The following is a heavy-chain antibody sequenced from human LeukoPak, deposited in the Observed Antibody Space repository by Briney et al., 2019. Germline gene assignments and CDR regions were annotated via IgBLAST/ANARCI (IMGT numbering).Heavy chain of an antibody. CDR1: GGTITSNNY. V-gene: IGHV4-4*02. J-gene: IGHJ4*02. Sequence: SETLSLTCGVSGGTITSNNYWTLVRQPPGKGLEWIGEVNLQGSTNYTASLMGRVATSVDMSENHISLQLTSVTAADTAVYYCARGGGPYRPLDYSGQGTLVTVSS. CDR3: ARGGGPYRPLDY. CDR2: VNLQGST.